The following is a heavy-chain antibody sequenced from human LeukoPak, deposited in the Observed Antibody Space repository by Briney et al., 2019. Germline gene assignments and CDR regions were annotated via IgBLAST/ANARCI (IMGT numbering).Heavy chain of an antibody. J-gene: IGHJ4*02. CDR3: ATIYSSSWYLFDY. CDR2: IYDTGST. Sequence: SETLSLTCTVSGDSIRSNNYYWGWIRQPPGKGLEWIGSIYDTGSTFYNPSLKSRVIISVDTSKNQFSLKLSSVTAADTAVYYCATIYSSSWYLFDYWGQGTLVTVSS. V-gene: IGHV4-39*01. CDR1: GDSIRSNNYY. D-gene: IGHD6-13*01.